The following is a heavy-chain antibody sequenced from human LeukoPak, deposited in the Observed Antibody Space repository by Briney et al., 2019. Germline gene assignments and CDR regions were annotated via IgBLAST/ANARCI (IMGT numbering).Heavy chain of an antibody. V-gene: IGHV3-48*03. D-gene: IGHD3-10*01. CDR2: ISSSGSTI. Sequence: PGGSLRLSCAASGFTFSSYEMNWVRQAPGKGLEWVSYISSSGSTIYYADSVKGRFTISRGNAKNSLYLQMNSLRAEDTAVYYCARDKSGVSGFGELSRLYYYGMDVWGKGTTVTVSS. J-gene: IGHJ6*04. CDR3: ARDKSGVSGFGELSRLYYYGMDV. CDR1: GFTFSSYE.